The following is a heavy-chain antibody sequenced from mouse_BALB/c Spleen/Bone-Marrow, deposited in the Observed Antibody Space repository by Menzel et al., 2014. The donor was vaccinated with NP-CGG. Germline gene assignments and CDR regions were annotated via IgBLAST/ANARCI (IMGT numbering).Heavy chain of an antibody. CDR3: ARDNDYGFAY. CDR1: GYTFTDYA. V-gene: IGHV1S137*01. D-gene: IGHD2-4*01. Sequence: QVQLKESGAELVRPGVSVKISCKGSGYTFTDYAMHWVKQSHAKSLEWIGVISTYYGDASYNQKFKGKATMTVDKSSSTAYMELARLTSEDSAIYYCARDNDYGFAYWGQGTLVTVSA. CDR2: ISTYYGDA. J-gene: IGHJ3*01.